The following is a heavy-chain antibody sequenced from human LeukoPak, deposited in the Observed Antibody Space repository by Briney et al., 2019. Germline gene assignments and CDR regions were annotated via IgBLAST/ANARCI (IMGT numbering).Heavy chain of an antibody. J-gene: IGHJ4*02. Sequence: PSETLSLTCAVSGGSISSNNWWNWVRQPPGKGLEWIGEIYHSGSTYYNPSLKSRVTISVDTSKNQFSLKLTSVTATDTAVYYCARSRRSWSTFDYWGQGTLVTVSS. CDR3: ARSRRSWSTFDY. CDR1: GGSISSNNW. V-gene: IGHV4-4*02. CDR2: IYHSGST. D-gene: IGHD6-13*01.